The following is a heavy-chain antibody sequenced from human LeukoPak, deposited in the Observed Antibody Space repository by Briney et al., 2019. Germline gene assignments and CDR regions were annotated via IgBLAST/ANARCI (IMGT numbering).Heavy chain of an antibody. CDR1: GGSISSYY. J-gene: IGHJ4*02. V-gene: IGHV4-4*07. CDR3: ARGLTSSSWYTPFDY. Sequence: SETLSLTCTVSGGSISSYYWSWIRQPARKGLEWIGRIYTSGSTNYNPSLKSRVTMSVDTSKNQFSLKLSSVTAADTAVYYCARGLTSSSWYTPFDYWGQGTLVTVSS. D-gene: IGHD6-13*01. CDR2: IYTSGST.